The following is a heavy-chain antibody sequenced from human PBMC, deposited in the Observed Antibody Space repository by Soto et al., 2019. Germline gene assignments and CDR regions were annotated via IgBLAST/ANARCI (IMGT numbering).Heavy chain of an antibody. J-gene: IGHJ4*02. V-gene: IGHV3-21*01. CDR1: GFTFSGYN. D-gene: IGHD1-26*01. CDR2: ISSSGIYT. Sequence: EVHLVESGGGLVKSGGSLRLSCAASGFTFSGYNLNWVRQAPGKGPEWVSFISSSGIYTYFADSVKGRFTISRDNAKNSLYLQMNSLRAEDTAMFYCARDVGGSLPSYFDNWGQGTLVTVFS. CDR3: ARDVGGSLPSYFDN.